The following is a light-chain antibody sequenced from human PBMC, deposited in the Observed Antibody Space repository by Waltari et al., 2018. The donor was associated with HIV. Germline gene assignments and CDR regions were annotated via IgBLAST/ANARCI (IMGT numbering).Light chain of an antibody. J-gene: IGKJ5*01. CDR2: GAS. CDR3: QQSYTTPFT. Sequence: DIQATQSPSSLSTSVGDRVSITCRASQGITTYLSWYQQKPGSAPTLLIFGASKLQTGVSSRFRGSGSGTTFTLSISYVQPEDFATYYCQQSYTTPFTFGQGTRLDI. V-gene: IGKV1-39*01. CDR1: QGITTY.